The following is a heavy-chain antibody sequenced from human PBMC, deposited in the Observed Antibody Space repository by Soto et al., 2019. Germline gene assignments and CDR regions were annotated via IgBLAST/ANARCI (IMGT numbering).Heavy chain of an antibody. Sequence: EVQLLQSGGGLVRPGGSLRLSCAASGFTFSNYALNWVRQAPGKGLEWVSIISGSGGVTHYADSVKGRFTISRDNSRDILYLKINNLRVQDTSVYYCARPESRFSWGNGPDYWGQGTLVTVSS. D-gene: IGHD3-16*01. CDR2: ISGSGGVT. CDR1: GFTFSNYA. V-gene: IGHV3-23*01. J-gene: IGHJ4*02. CDR3: ARPESRFSWGNGPDY.